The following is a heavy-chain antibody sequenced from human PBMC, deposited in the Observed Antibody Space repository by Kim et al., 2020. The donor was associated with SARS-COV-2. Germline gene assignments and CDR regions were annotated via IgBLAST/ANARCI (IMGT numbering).Heavy chain of an antibody. Sequence: ASVTVSCKASGYTFTGYYMHWVRQAPGQGLEWMGRINPNSGGTNYAQKFQGRVTMTRDTSISTAYMELSRLRSDDTAVYYCARKAQQLGGFDPWGQGTLVTVSS. J-gene: IGHJ5*02. V-gene: IGHV1-2*06. CDR3: ARKAQQLGGFDP. CDR1: GYTFTGYY. D-gene: IGHD6-13*01. CDR2: INPNSGGT.